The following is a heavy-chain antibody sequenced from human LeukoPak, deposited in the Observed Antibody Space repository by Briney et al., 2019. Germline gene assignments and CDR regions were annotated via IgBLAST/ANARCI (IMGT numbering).Heavy chain of an antibody. CDR1: GGTFSSYV. J-gene: IGHJ6*03. CDR3: ARWRCYYDSSGYYDPGMCYYYYYMDV. D-gene: IGHD3-22*01. CDR2: IIPIFGTA. Sequence: GASVKVSCKASGGTFSSYVISWVRQAPGQGLEWMGGIIPIFGTANYAQKFQGRVTITADKSTSTAYMELRSLRSDDTAVYYCARWRCYYDSSGYYDPGMCYYYYYMDVWGKGTTVTISS. V-gene: IGHV1-69*06.